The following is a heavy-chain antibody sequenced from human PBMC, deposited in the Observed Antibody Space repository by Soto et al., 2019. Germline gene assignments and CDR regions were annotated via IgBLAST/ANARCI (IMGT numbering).Heavy chain of an antibody. CDR1: GFTFSSYA. V-gene: IGHV3-23*01. J-gene: IGHJ4*02. CDR3: AKLYYDFWSGYSTPYYFDY. Sequence: GGSLRLSCAASGFTFSSYAMSWVRQAPGKGLEWVSAISGSGGSTYYADSVKGRFTISRDNSKNTLYLQMNSLRAEDTAVYYCAKLYYDFWSGYSTPYYFDYWGQGTLVTVSS. CDR2: ISGSGGST. D-gene: IGHD3-3*01.